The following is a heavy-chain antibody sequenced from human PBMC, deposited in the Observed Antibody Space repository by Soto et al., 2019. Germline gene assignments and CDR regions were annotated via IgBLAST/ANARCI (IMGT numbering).Heavy chain of an antibody. CDR3: ARASTLTVHCGSVSCPRMDV. D-gene: IGHD2-2*01. CDR1: GGTLSSYA. V-gene: IGHV1-69*06. Sequence: QVQLVQSGAEVKKPGSPVNVSCKASGGTLSSYAISWVRQAPGQGLEWMGGILPIFGTANYARKFQGRVTITADRSTSTAYMELSSLRSEDTAVYYCARASTLTVHCGSVSCPRMDVWGQGTTVTVSS. J-gene: IGHJ6*02. CDR2: ILPIFGTA.